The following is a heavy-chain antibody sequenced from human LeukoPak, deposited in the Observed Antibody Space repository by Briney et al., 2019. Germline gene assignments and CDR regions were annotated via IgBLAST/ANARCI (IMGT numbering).Heavy chain of an antibody. Sequence: SETLSLTCTVSGGSISSYYWSWIRQPPGKGLEWIGYIYHSGSTNYNPSLKSRVTISVDTSRNQFSLKLSSVTAADTAVYYCARDEIGYFDYWGQGTLVTVSS. CDR2: IYHSGST. J-gene: IGHJ4*02. D-gene: IGHD2-21*01. V-gene: IGHV4-59*01. CDR3: ARDEIGYFDY. CDR1: GGSISSYY.